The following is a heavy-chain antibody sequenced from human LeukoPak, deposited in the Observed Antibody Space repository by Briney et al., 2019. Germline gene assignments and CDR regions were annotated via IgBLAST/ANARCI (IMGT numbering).Heavy chain of an antibody. CDR1: GLTLGGYG. CDR3: TRYNSWYFDY. Sequence: GRCLRLSRARSGLTLGGYGIHGFGQTPGKGGEGVAVIAYYGSRAIYADSVKGRFTISRDNSKTMISVQMDDLRAEDTAVYYCTRYNSWYFDYWGQGTLVTVSS. CDR2: IAYYGSRA. V-gene: IGHV3-30*12. J-gene: IGHJ4*02. D-gene: IGHD2/OR15-2a*01.